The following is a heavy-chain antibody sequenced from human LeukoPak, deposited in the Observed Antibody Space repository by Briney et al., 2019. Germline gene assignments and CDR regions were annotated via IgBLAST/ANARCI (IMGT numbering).Heavy chain of an antibody. J-gene: IGHJ3*02. Sequence: GGSLRLSCAASGFTFSSYAMNWVRQAPGKGLEWVSVISDIGGSTYYADSMKGRFTISRDNSKNTLYLQMNSLRAEDTAVYYCAIGQYYDSSGYYWVGAFDIWGQGTMVTVSS. D-gene: IGHD3-22*01. CDR1: GFTFSSYA. V-gene: IGHV3-23*01. CDR2: ISDIGGST. CDR3: AIGQYYDSSGYYWVGAFDI.